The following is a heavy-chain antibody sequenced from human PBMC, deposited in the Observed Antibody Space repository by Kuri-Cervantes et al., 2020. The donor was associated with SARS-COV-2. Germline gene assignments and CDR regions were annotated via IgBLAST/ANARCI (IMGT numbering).Heavy chain of an antibody. CDR2: ISAYNGNT. D-gene: IGHD1-26*01. J-gene: IGHJ4*02. V-gene: IGHV1-18*01. CDR3: AREWVRYSVTYFGTYHFDY. CDR1: GYTFTSYG. Sequence: ASVKVSCKASGYTFTSYGISWVRQAPGQGLEWMGWISAYNGNTNYAQKLQGRVTMTTDTSTSTAYMELRSLRSDDTAVYYCAREWVRYSVTYFGTYHFDYWGQGILVTVSS.